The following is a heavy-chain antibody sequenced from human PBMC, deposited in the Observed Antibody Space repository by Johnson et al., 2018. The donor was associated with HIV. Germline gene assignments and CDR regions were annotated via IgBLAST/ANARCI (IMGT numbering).Heavy chain of an antibody. D-gene: IGHD6-6*01. V-gene: IGHV3-7*02. CDR1: GFTFSSYW. J-gene: IGHJ3*02. Sequence: VQLVESGGGLVQPGGSLRLSCAASGFTFSSYWMSWVRQAPGKWLEWVANIKQDGSEKYYVDSVKGRFTISRDNFKNTLYLEMNSLRAEDTAVYYCARARGEGAARTDAFDIWGQGTMVTVSS. CDR3: ARARGEGAARTDAFDI. CDR2: IKQDGSEK.